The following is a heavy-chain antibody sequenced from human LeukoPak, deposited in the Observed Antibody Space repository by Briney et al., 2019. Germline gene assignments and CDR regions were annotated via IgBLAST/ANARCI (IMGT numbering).Heavy chain of an antibody. D-gene: IGHD1-26*01. J-gene: IGHJ4*02. V-gene: IGHV1-2*02. Sequence: GASVKVSCKASGYTFTGYYMHWVRQAPGQGLAWMGWINPNSGCTNYAQKFQGRVTMTRDTSISTAYMEVSRLRSDDTAVYYCARGIVGATSPFDYWGQGTLVTVSS. CDR1: GYTFTGYY. CDR2: INPNSGCT. CDR3: ARGIVGATSPFDY.